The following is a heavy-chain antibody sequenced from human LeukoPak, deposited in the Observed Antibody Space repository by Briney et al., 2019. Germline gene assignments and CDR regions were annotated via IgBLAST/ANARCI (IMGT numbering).Heavy chain of an antibody. V-gene: IGHV3-23*01. CDR1: GFTFSSYA. J-gene: IGHJ4*02. D-gene: IGHD3-10*01. CDR2: ISGSGGST. Sequence: QTGGSLRLSCAASGFTFSSYAMSWVRQAPGKGLEWVSAISGSGGSTYYADSVKGRFTISRDNSKNTLYLQMNSLRAEDTAVYYCALSGSYHFYPPRFDYWGQGTLVTVSS. CDR3: ALSGSYHFYPPRFDY.